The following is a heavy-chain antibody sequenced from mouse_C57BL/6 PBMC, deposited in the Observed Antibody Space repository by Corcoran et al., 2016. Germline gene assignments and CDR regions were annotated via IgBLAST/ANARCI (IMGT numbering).Heavy chain of an antibody. Sequence: DVQLQESGPGLVKPSQSLSLTCSVTGYSITSGYYWNWIRQFPGNKLEWMGYISYDGSNNYNPSLKNRISITRDTSKNQFFLKLNSVTTEETATYYCARVWYDGSSPSCFAYWGQGTLVTVSA. CDR3: ARVWYDGSSPSCFAY. D-gene: IGHD1-1*01. V-gene: IGHV3-6*01. CDR1: GYSITSGYY. J-gene: IGHJ3*01. CDR2: ISYDGSN.